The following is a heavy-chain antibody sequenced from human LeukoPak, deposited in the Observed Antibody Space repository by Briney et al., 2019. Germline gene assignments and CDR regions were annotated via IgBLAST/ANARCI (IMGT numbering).Heavy chain of an antibody. CDR2: FDPEDGET. D-gene: IGHD1-26*01. V-gene: IGHV1-24*01. CDR3: ARAMGYSGSYSSAFDI. CDR1: GYTLTELS. Sequence: GASVKVSCKVSGYTLTELSMHWVRQAPGKGLEWMGGFDPEDGETIYAQKFQGRVTMTRDTSISTAYMELSRLRSDDTAVYYCARAMGYSGSYSSAFDIWGQGTMVTVSS. J-gene: IGHJ3*02.